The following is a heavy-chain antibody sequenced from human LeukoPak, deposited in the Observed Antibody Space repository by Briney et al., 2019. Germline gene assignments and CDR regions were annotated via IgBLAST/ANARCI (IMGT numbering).Heavy chain of an antibody. CDR1: GFTLSSYA. D-gene: IGHD1-1*01. CDR3: AKEKYTPYYFDY. CDR2: ISDTGNT. J-gene: IGHJ4*02. Sequence: GGSLRLSCAASGFTLSSYAMSWVRQAPGKGLEWVSAISDTGNTYHADSVKGRFTISRDSSKNTLFLQMNSLRAEDTAVYYCAKEKYTPYYFDYWGQGTLVTVSS. V-gene: IGHV3-23*01.